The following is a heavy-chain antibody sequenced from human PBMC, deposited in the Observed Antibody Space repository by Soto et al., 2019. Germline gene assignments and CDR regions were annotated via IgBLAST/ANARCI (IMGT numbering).Heavy chain of an antibody. CDR2: IYPGDSDT. V-gene: IGHV5-51*01. Sequence: GESLKISCKGSGYSFTSYWIGWVRQMPGKGLEWMGIIYPGDSDTRYSPSFQGQVTISADKSISTAYLQWSSLTASDTAMYYCARSYYYDSSGYPYWGQGTLVTVSS. CDR3: ARSYYYDSSGYPY. D-gene: IGHD3-22*01. CDR1: GYSFTSYW. J-gene: IGHJ4*02.